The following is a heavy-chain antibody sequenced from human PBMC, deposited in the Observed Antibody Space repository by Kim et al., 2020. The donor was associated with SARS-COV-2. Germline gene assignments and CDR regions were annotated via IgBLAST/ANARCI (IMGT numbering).Heavy chain of an antibody. CDR2: IFYIGST. V-gene: IGHV4-59*08. Sequence: SETLSLTCTVSGGSISSYYWSWIRQPPGKGLEWVGYIFYIGSTNYNPSLKSRFTISVDTSKNQFSLKLSSVTPADTAGFNFARLSQGLDRGDTDLFYGM. CDR1: GGSISSYY. CDR3: ARLSQGLDRGDTDLFYGM. D-gene: IGHD3-10*01. J-gene: IGHJ6*01.